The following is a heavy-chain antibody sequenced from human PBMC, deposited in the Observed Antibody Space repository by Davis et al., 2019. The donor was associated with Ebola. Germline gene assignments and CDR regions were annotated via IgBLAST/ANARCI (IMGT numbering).Heavy chain of an antibody. D-gene: IGHD1-26*01. Sequence: SVKVSCKASGGTFSSYAISWVRQAPGQGLEWMGGIIPIFGTANYAQKFQGRVTITADESTSTAYMELSSLRSEDTAVYYCARDRGIVGASRHYYYYYMDVWGKGTTVTVSS. J-gene: IGHJ6*03. CDR3: ARDRGIVGASRHYYYYYMDV. CDR2: IIPIFGTA. V-gene: IGHV1-69*13. CDR1: GGTFSSYA.